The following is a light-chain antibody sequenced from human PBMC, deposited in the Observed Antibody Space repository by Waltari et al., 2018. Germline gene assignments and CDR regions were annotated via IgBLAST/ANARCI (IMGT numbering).Light chain of an antibody. Sequence: EIVLTQSPGTLSLSPGERATISCRASQSVSSNYLAWYQQKPGQAPRLLIYGASSRATGIPDRFSGSGSGTDFTLTISRLEPEDFAVYYCQQYGNSPWTFGQGTKVEIK. J-gene: IGKJ1*01. V-gene: IGKV3-20*01. CDR3: QQYGNSPWT. CDR2: GAS. CDR1: QSVSSNY.